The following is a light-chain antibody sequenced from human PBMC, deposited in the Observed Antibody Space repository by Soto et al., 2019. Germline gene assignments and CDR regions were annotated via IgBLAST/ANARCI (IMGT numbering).Light chain of an antibody. CDR2: AAS. Sequence: DIQMTQSPSSLSASVGDRVTITCRASQNIRSFLSWYQQKPGKAPKLLIYAASSLQSGVPSRFSGSGSGTEFTLTISSLQPEDFATYYCQQSYSSLQVTFGPGTKVEIK. J-gene: IGKJ3*01. V-gene: IGKV1-39*01. CDR3: QQSYSSLQVT. CDR1: QNIRSF.